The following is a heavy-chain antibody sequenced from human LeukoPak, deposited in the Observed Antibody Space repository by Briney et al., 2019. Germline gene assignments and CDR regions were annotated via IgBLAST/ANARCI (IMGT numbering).Heavy chain of an antibody. Sequence: GGSLRLSCAASGFTFSSYAMSWVRQAPGKGLEWVSAISGSGGSTYYADSVKGRFTISRDNAKSSLYLQMNSLRAEDTAVYYCARAYGDYYYFDYWGQGTLVTVSS. CDR2: ISGSGGST. CDR3: ARAYGDYYYFDY. V-gene: IGHV3-23*01. D-gene: IGHD4-17*01. J-gene: IGHJ4*02. CDR1: GFTFSSYA.